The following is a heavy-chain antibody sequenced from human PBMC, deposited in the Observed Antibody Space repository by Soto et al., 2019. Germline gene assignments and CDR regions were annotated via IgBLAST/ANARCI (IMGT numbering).Heavy chain of an antibody. CDR3: AKDLGAQGDMVPGD. CDR1: GFTFSNYA. D-gene: IGHD3-10*01. Sequence: QVQLVESGGGVVQPGRSRRLSCAASGFTFSNYAMHWVRQVPGKGLEWVAVISYDGGDKYHVESVKGRFTISRDNSKNTLYLQMNSLRPDDTAVYYCAKDLGAQGDMVPGDWGQGTLVTVSS. V-gene: IGHV3-30*18. J-gene: IGHJ4*02. CDR2: ISYDGGDK.